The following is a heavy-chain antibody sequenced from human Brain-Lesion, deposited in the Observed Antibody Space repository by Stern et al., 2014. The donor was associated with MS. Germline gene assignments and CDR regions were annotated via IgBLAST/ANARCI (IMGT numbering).Heavy chain of an antibody. J-gene: IGHJ4*02. CDR1: GGPISSHSYY. D-gene: IGHD4-17*01. CDR2: IYASGNT. CDR3: ARDYGDLEFDL. Sequence: QVQLVESGPGLVKPSQTLSLTCTVSGGPISSHSYYWSWIRQPAGKGLEWIGRIYASGNTNYTPPLKSRVSISVDPSKNQLSLRLSSVTASDTAVYYCARDYGDLEFDLWGQGTLVTVSS. V-gene: IGHV4-61*02.